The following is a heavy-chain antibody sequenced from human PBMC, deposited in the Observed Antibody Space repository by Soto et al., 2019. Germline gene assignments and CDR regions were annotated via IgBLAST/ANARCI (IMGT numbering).Heavy chain of an antibody. V-gene: IGHV4-59*08. CDR2: IHYSGST. CDR1: GGSISSYY. CDR3: AKERLARGIDY. D-gene: IGHD3-10*01. Sequence: PSETLSLTCTVSGGSISSYYWSWVRQPPGKGLDYIGYIHYSGSTNYNPSHKSRVTISLDTSKNQFSLKLSSVTAADTAVYYCAKERLARGIDYWGQGTLVTVSS. J-gene: IGHJ4*02.